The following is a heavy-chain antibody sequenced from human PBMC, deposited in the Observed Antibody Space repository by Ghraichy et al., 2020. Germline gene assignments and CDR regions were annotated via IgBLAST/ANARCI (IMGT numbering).Heavy chain of an antibody. J-gene: IGHJ3*02. V-gene: IGHV3-21*01. CDR3: ARDKNYYDSGIEWDAFDI. CDR1: GFTFSSYS. D-gene: IGHD3-22*01. CDR2: ISSSSSYI. Sequence: GGSLRLSCAASGFTFSSYSMNWVRQAPGKGLEWVSSISSSSSYIYYADSVKGRFTISRDNAKNSLYLQMNSLRAEDTAVYYCARDKNYYDSGIEWDAFDIWGQGTMVTVSS.